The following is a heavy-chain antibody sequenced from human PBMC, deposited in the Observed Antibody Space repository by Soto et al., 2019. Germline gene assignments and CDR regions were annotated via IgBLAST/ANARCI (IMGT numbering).Heavy chain of an antibody. Sequence: QVQLVQSGAEVKKPGSSVKVSCKASGGTFSSYAISWVRQAPGQGLEWMGGIIPIFGTANYAQKFEGRVTTAPDASTSTAYMELSSLRCENTAVYYCASGRRFGEANDAFDIWGQGTMVTVSS. CDR2: IIPIFGTA. D-gene: IGHD3-10*01. J-gene: IGHJ3*02. V-gene: IGHV1-69*05. CDR1: GGTFSSYA. CDR3: ASGRRFGEANDAFDI.